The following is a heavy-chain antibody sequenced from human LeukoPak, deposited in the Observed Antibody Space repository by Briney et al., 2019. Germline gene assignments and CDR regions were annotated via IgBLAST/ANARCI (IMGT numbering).Heavy chain of an antibody. D-gene: IGHD1-14*01. CDR3: AREGGKQGHRVGWFDP. Sequence: PGGSLRLSCAVSGFTFSSYWMHWVRQAPGKGLVWVSRINSDGSSTSYADSVKGRFTISRDNAKNTLYLQMNSLRAEDTAVYYCAREGGKQGHRVGWFDPWGQGTLVTVSS. V-gene: IGHV3-74*01. CDR1: GFTFSSYW. CDR2: INSDGSST. J-gene: IGHJ5*02.